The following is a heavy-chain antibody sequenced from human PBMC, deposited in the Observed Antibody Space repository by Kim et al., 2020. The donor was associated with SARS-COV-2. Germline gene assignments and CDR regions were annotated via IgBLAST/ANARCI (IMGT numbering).Heavy chain of an antibody. Sequence: ASVKVSCKVSGYTLTELSMHWVRQAPGKGLEWMGGFDPEDGETIYAQKFQGRVTMTEDTSTDTVYMDLSSLRSEDTAVYYCATLDSSGYYKEYYFDYWGQGALGTVSS. CDR1: GYTLTELS. D-gene: IGHD3-22*01. J-gene: IGHJ4*02. CDR2: FDPEDGET. CDR3: ATLDSSGYYKEYYFDY. V-gene: IGHV1-24*01.